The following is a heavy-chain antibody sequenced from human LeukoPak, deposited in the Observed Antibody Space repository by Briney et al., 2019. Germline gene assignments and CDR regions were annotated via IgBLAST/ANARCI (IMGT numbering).Heavy chain of an antibody. CDR3: ARVHSSSWYPTYYYYYGMDV. V-gene: IGHV4-59*01. CDR1: GGSISSYY. D-gene: IGHD6-13*01. CDR2: IYYSGST. Sequence: PSETLSLTCTVSGGSISSYYWSWIRQPPGKGLEWIGYIYYSGSTNYNPSLKSRVTISVDTSKNQFSLKLSSVTAADTAVYYCARVHSSSWYPTYYYYYGMDVWGQGTTVTVSS. J-gene: IGHJ6*02.